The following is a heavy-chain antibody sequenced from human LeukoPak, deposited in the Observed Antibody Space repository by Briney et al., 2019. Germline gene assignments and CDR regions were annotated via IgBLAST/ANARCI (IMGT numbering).Heavy chain of an antibody. J-gene: IGHJ5*01. CDR2: ISGSGGST. Sequence: GGSLRLSCAASGFTFSSYAMSWVRQAPGKGLEWVSAISGSGGSTYYADSVKGRFTISRDNAKNTLYLQMSSLRGEDTAVYYCARDGSLRDGVWFDSWGQGILVTVSS. CDR1: GFTFSSYA. V-gene: IGHV3-23*01. D-gene: IGHD1-26*01. CDR3: ARDGSLRDGVWFDS.